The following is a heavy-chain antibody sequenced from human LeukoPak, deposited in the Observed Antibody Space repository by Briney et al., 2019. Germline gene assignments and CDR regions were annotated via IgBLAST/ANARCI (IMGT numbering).Heavy chain of an antibody. J-gene: IGHJ4*02. V-gene: IGHV3-74*01. CDR2: IKSDGSDR. CDR1: GFSFNSYW. D-gene: IGHD1-26*01. Sequence: PGGSLRLSCAASGFSFNSYWMHWVRQAPGKGLVWVSLIKSDGSDRRYADSVKGRFTISRDNSKSTLYLQMSSLRAEDTAIYYCATDRGRRSYFEYWGQGTLVTVSS. CDR3: ATDRGRRSYFEY.